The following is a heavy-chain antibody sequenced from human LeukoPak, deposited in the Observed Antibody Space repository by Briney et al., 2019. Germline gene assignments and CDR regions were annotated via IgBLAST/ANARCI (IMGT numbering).Heavy chain of an antibody. J-gene: IGHJ4*02. CDR2: IYSSGST. Sequence: PSETLSLTCTVSGGSISSYFWTWIRQPAGKGLEWIGRIYSSGSTNYNPSLKSRVTMSVDTSKNQFSLKLSSVTAADTALYYCATDVGYSYGSFDYWGQGILVTVSS. D-gene: IGHD5-18*01. CDR3: ATDVGYSYGSFDY. CDR1: GGSISSYF. V-gene: IGHV4-4*07.